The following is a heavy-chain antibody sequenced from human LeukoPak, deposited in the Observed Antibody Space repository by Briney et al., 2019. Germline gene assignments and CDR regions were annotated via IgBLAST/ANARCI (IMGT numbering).Heavy chain of an antibody. CDR3: ARGYSYGQRGDY. CDR1: GGSFSGYY. Sequence: SETLSLTCAVYGGSFSGYYWSWIRQPPGKGLEWIGEINHSGSTNYNPSLKSRVTISVDTSKNQFSLKLSSVTAADTAVYYCARGYSYGQRGDYWGQGTWSPSPQ. V-gene: IGHV4-34*01. D-gene: IGHD5-18*01. J-gene: IGHJ4*02. CDR2: INHSGST.